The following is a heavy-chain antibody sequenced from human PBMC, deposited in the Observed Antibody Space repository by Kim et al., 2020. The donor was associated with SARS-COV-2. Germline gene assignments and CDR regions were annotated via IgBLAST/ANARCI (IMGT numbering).Heavy chain of an antibody. V-gene: IGHV1-18*01. CDR1: GYTFTSYG. CDR3: ARERRYYDILTGYYGYYYYGMDV. Sequence: ASVKVSCKASGYTFTSYGISWGRQAPGQGLEWMGWISAYNGNTNYAQKLQGRVTMTTDTSTSTAYMELRSLRSDDTAVYYCARERRYYDILTGYYGYYYYGMDVWGQGTTVTVSS. D-gene: IGHD3-9*01. CDR2: ISAYNGNT. J-gene: IGHJ6*02.